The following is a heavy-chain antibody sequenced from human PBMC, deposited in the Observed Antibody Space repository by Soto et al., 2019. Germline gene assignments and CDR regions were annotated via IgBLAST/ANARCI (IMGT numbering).Heavy chain of an antibody. CDR1: GFTFNNYA. CDR2: ISDNGAST. CDR3: AKAHQAAAASYGMDV. Sequence: GGSLRLSCAATGFTFNNYAMTWVRQAPGKGLEWVSGISDNGASTFYAGPVKGRFTISRDNSNNILSLVMNSLRAEDTALYYCAKAHQAAAASYGMDVWGQGPRSPSP. D-gene: IGHD6-13*01. V-gene: IGHV3-23*01. J-gene: IGHJ6*02.